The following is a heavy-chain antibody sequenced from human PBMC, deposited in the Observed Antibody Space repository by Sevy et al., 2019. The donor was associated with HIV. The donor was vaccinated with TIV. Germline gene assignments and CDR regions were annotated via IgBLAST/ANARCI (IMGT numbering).Heavy chain of an antibody. CDR3: AREKDRYCGDDCYYGY. CDR2: ISAYNANT. V-gene: IGHV1-18*01. CDR1: GYTFTSYG. J-gene: IGHJ4*02. D-gene: IGHD2-21*02. Sequence: ASVKVSCKASGYTFTSYGITWVRQAPGQGLEWMGWISAYNANTNYAQKLQGRVTMTTDTSTSTAYMELRSLRSDDTAVYYCAREKDRYCGDDCYYGYWGQGTLVTVS.